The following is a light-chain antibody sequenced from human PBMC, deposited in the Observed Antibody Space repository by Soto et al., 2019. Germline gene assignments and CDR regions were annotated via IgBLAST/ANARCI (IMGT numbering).Light chain of an antibody. J-gene: IGLJ3*02. CDR3: AAWDDTLSGPV. Sequence: QSVLTQPPSASETPGHRVTISCSGSSSNIGSNAVNWYQQFPGTAPKLLIYSNIQRPSGVPDRFSGSRSDTSASLAISGLQSEDEALYYCAAWDDTLSGPVFGGGTKVTVL. CDR2: SNI. V-gene: IGLV1-44*01. CDR1: SSNIGSNA.